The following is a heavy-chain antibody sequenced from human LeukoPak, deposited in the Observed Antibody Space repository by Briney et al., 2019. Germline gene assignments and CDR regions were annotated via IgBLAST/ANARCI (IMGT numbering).Heavy chain of an antibody. CDR1: GGSISSSSYY. CDR2: IYYSGST. D-gene: IGHD3-3*01. CDR3: VRDRSGITIFGNGLLRREGYYDAFDI. J-gene: IGHJ3*02. V-gene: IGHV4-39*07. Sequence: SETLSLTCTVSGGSISSSSYYWGWIRQPPGKGLEWIGSIYYSGSTYYNPSLKSRVTISVDTSKNQFSLKLSSVTAADGAVYYCVRDRSGITIFGNGLLRREGYYDAFDIWGQGTMVTVSS.